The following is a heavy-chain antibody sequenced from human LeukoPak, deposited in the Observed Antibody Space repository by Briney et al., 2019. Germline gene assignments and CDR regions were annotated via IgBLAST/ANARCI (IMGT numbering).Heavy chain of an antibody. V-gene: IGHV1-24*01. CDR1: GYTLTELS. CDR3: ATVGPTTTHGWFDP. CDR2: FDPEDGET. Sequence: ASVKVSCKVSGYTLTELSMHWVRQAPGKGLEWMGGFDPEDGETIYAQKFQGRVTMTEDTSTDTAYMELSSLRSEDTAVYYCATVGPTTTHGWFDPWGQGTLVTVSS. D-gene: IGHD1-1*01. J-gene: IGHJ5*02.